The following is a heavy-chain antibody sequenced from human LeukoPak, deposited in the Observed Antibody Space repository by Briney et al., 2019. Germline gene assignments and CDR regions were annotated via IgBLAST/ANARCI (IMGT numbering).Heavy chain of an antibody. CDR1: GGSISSHY. Sequence: SETLSLTCTVSGGSISSHYWSWIRQPPGKGLEWIGYIYYSGSTNYNPSLKSRVTISVDTSKNQFSLKLSSVTAADTAVYYCARVGYDFWSGCSKYYYYMDVWGKGTTVTVSS. D-gene: IGHD3-3*01. V-gene: IGHV4-59*11. CDR2: IYYSGST. J-gene: IGHJ6*03. CDR3: ARVGYDFWSGCSKYYYYMDV.